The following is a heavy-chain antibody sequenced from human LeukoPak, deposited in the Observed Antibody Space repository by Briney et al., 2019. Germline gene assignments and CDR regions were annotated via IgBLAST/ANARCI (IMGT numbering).Heavy chain of an antibody. D-gene: IGHD6-19*01. Sequence: GRSLTLSCAASGFTFDDYAMHWVRQAPGKGLEWVSGISWNSGSIGYADSVKGRFTISRDNAKNSLYLQMNSLRAEDTALYYCAKDSVYSSGWYYFDYWGQGTLVTVSS. J-gene: IGHJ4*02. V-gene: IGHV3-9*01. CDR3: AKDSVYSSGWYYFDY. CDR1: GFTFDDYA. CDR2: ISWNSGSI.